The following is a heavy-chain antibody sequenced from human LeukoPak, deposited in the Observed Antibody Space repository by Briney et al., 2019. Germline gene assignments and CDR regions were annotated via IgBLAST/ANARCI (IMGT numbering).Heavy chain of an antibody. CDR3: ARLSGSGSYYKGRDY. D-gene: IGHD3-10*01. CDR2: IHYSGST. J-gene: IGHJ4*02. CDR1: GGSISSYY. Sequence: SETLSLTCTVSGGSISSYYWSWIRQPPGKGLEWIGYIHYSGSTTYNPSLKSRVTISVDTSKNQFSLKLSSVTAADTAVYYCARLSGSGSYYKGRDYWGQGTLVTVSS. V-gene: IGHV4-59*12.